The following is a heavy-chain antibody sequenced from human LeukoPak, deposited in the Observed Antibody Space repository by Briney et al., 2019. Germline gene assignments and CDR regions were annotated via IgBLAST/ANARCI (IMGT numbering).Heavy chain of an antibody. CDR2: INPSGGST. Sequence: ASVKVSCKASGYTFTSYYMHWVRQAPGQGLEWMGIINPSGGSTSYAQKFQGRVTMTRDMSTSTVYMELSSLRSEDTAVYYCASNDFWSGYYTGQGAFDIWGQGTMVTVSS. CDR3: ASNDFWSGYYTGQGAFDI. V-gene: IGHV1-46*01. D-gene: IGHD3-3*01. J-gene: IGHJ3*02. CDR1: GYTFTSYY.